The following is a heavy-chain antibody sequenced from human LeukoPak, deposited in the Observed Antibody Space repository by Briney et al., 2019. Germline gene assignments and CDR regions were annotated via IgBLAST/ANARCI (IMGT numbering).Heavy chain of an antibody. D-gene: IGHD6-19*01. J-gene: IGHJ4*02. Sequence: PGGSLRLSCAASGFSFSSYSMNWVRQAPGKGLEWVSSISSSSSYIYYADSVKGRFTISRDNAKNSLYLQMNSLRAEDTAVYYCAREYSSGWYTLHYFGYWGQGTLVTVSS. V-gene: IGHV3-21*01. CDR2: ISSSSSYI. CDR3: AREYSSGWYTLHYFGY. CDR1: GFSFSSYS.